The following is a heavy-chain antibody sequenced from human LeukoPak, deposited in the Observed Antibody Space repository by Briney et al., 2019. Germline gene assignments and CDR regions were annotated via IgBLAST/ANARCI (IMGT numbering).Heavy chain of an antibody. CDR3: AKDRAGGWNYGWYFDY. CDR2: ISHDGSNK. Sequence: GGSLRLSCAASGLTFSSYSFNWVRQAPGKGLEWVAVISHDGSNKYYADSLRGRFTISRDNSKNTLYLQMNSLRAEDTAVYYCAKDRAGGWNYGWYFDYWGQGTLVTVSS. D-gene: IGHD1-7*01. V-gene: IGHV3-30-3*01. J-gene: IGHJ4*02. CDR1: GLTFSSYS.